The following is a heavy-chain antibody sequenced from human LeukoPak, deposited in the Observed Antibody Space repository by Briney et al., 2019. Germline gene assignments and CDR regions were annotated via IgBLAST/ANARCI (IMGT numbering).Heavy chain of an antibody. CDR2: IWYDGSKK. V-gene: IGHV3-33*06. D-gene: IGHD3-10*01. Sequence: EGSLRLSCAASGFTFSSCGMHWVRQAPGKGLEWVAVIWYDGSKKYYADSVKGRFTISRDNSENTLYLQMNSLRAEDTAVYYCAKDDPLVRGVDYWGQGTLVTVSS. CDR1: GFTFSSCG. J-gene: IGHJ4*02. CDR3: AKDDPLVRGVDY.